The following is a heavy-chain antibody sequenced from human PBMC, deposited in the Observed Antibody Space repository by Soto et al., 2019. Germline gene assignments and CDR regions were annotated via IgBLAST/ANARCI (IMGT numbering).Heavy chain of an antibody. CDR2: AYHNGLT. D-gene: IGHD6-19*01. CDR3: ARDAAVPGESDRFDY. Sequence: PSETLSLTCAVSGDSVTSNVWWSWIRQAPGKGLEWIGEAYHNGLTNYNPSLKSRVTMSVDTSKNEFSLKLTSLTAADTAVYYCARDAAVPGESDRFDYWGQGNLVTVSS. J-gene: IGHJ4*02. V-gene: IGHV4-4*02. CDR1: GDSVTSNVW.